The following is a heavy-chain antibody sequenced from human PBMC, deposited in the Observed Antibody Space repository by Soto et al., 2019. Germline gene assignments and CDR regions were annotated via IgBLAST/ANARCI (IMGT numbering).Heavy chain of an antibody. CDR3: ARAVRIFGDYYMDV. Sequence: ASVKVSCKASGYTFTIYDINWVRQATGQGLEWMGWMNPNSGNTGYAQKFQGRVTMTRNTSISTAYMELSSLRSEDTAVYYCARAVRIFGDYYMDVWGKGTTVTVSS. CDR1: GYTFTIYD. V-gene: IGHV1-8*01. CDR2: MNPNSGNT. J-gene: IGHJ6*03. D-gene: IGHD3-3*01.